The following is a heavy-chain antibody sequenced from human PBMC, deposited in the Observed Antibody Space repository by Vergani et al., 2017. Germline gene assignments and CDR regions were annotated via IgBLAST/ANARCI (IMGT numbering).Heavy chain of an antibody. CDR3: AKNYYDSSGYFWFDY. CDR1: GFTFSSYA. V-gene: IGHV3-23*01. D-gene: IGHD3-22*01. J-gene: IGHJ4*02. Sequence: EVQLLESGGGLVQPGGSLRLSCAASGFTFSSYAMSWVRQAPGKGLQWVSAIGGSGGSTYYADSVKGRFTISRDNSKNTLYLQMNSLRAEETAVYYCAKNYYDSSGYFWFDYWGQGTLVTVSS. CDR2: IGGSGGST.